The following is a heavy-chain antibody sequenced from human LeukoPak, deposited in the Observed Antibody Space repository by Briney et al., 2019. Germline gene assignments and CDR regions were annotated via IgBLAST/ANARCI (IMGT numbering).Heavy chain of an antibody. D-gene: IGHD2-15*01. CDR2: ISSSSSYI. V-gene: IGHV3-21*01. J-gene: IGHJ4*02. Sequence: PGGSLRLSCAASGFTFSSYSMNWVRQAPGKGLEWVSPISSSSSYIYYADSVKGRLTISRDNAKNSLYLQMNSLRAEDTAVYYCARTAHFEYCSGGSCYSRKSAFDYWGQGTLVTVSS. CDR3: ARTAHFEYCSGGSCYSRKSAFDY. CDR1: GFTFSSYS.